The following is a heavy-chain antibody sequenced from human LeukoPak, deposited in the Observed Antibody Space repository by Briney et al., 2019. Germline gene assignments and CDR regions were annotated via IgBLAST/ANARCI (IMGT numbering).Heavy chain of an antibody. J-gene: IGHJ4*02. CDR1: GYTFTSYD. CDR3: ARGQVDSSGWYEYYFDY. V-gene: IGHV1-8*01. CDR2: MNPNSGNT. D-gene: IGHD6-19*01. Sequence: ASVKVPCKASGYTFTSYDINWVRQATGQGLEWMGWMNPNSGNTGYAQKFQGRVTMTRNTSISTAYMELSSLRSEDTAVYYCARGQVDSSGWYEYYFDYWGQGTLVTVSS.